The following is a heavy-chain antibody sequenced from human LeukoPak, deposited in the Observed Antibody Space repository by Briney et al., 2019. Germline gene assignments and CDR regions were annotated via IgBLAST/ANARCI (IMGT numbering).Heavy chain of an antibody. CDR1: GFTFTDYY. J-gene: IGHJ4*02. V-gene: IGHV3-11*04. CDR2: ISSSGSPI. D-gene: IGHD2-2*01. CDR3: ARADCSSTRCYEFDY. Sequence: GGSLRPSCAASGFTFTDYYMSWIRQAPGKGLDWVSYISSSGSPISYAGSVKGRFTISRDNAKNSLYLQMNSLRVEDTAVYYCARADCSSTRCYEFDYWGQGTLVIVSS.